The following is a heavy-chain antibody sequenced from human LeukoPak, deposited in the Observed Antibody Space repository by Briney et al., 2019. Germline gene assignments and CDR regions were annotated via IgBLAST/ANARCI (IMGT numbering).Heavy chain of an antibody. J-gene: IGHJ6*03. Sequence: SETLSLTCTVSGGSISSGDYYWSWIRQPPGKGLEWIGYIYYSGSTYYNPSLKSRVTISVDTSKNQFSLKLSSVTAADTAVYYCARDRRLGLSSPSYYYYMDVWGKGTTVTVSS. CDR2: IYYSGST. CDR3: ARDRRLGLSSPSYYYYMDV. D-gene: IGHD3-16*01. CDR1: GGSISSGDYY. V-gene: IGHV4-30-4*08.